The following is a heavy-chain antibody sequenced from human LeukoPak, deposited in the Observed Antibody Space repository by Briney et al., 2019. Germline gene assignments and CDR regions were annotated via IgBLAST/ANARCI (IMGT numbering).Heavy chain of an antibody. Sequence: AGSLRLSCAASGFTFSSYWMHWVRQAPGKGLVWVSRIDSDGSSTSYADSVKGRFTISRDNAKNTLYLQMNSLRAEDTAVYYCARDSIAEAGDFDYWGQGTLVTVSS. V-gene: IGHV3-74*01. J-gene: IGHJ4*02. CDR1: GFTFSSYW. CDR2: IDSDGSST. D-gene: IGHD6-13*01. CDR3: ARDSIAEAGDFDY.